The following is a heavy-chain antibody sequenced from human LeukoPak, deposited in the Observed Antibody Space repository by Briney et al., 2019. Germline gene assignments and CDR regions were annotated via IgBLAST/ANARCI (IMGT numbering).Heavy chain of an antibody. CDR3: ARLAAAGHSDY. CDR1: EFPFGTYA. D-gene: IGHD6-25*01. CDR2: ISSNGRDT. V-gene: IGHV3-64D*06. Sequence: GGSLRLSCSVSEFPFGTYAMLWVRQAPGKGLEYVSAISSNGRDTYYAASVRGRFSISRVNSNNTLYLQMNSLRPEDTAMYYCARLAAAGHSDYWGQGALVAVSS. J-gene: IGHJ4*02.